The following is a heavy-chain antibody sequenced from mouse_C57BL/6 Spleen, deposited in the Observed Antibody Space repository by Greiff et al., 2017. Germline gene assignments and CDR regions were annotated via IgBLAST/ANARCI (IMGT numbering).Heavy chain of an antibody. J-gene: IGHJ2*01. Sequence: QVQLQQPGAELVMPGASVKLSCKASGYTFTSYWMHWVKQRPGQGLEWIGEIDPSDSYTNYNQKFKGKSTLTVDKSSSTAYMQLSSLTSEDSAVYYCASYGSSLLFDYWGQGTTLTVSS. CDR1: GYTFTSYW. V-gene: IGHV1-69*01. CDR2: IDPSDSYT. CDR3: ASYGSSLLFDY. D-gene: IGHD1-1*01.